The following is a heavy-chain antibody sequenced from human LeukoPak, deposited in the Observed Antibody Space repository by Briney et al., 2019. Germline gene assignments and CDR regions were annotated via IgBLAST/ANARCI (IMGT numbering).Heavy chain of an antibody. D-gene: IGHD2-2*02. J-gene: IGHJ4*02. CDR2: ISGSGGST. CDR1: GFTFSSYA. V-gene: IGHV3-23*01. CDR3: AKRSMYYCSSTSCYIGRWLAAFDY. Sequence: PGGSLRLSCAASGFTFSSYAMSWVRQAPGEGLEWVSAISGSGGSTYYADSVKGRFTISRDNSKNTLYLQMNSLRAEDTAVYYCAKRSMYYCSSTSCYIGRWLAAFDYWGQGTLVTVSS.